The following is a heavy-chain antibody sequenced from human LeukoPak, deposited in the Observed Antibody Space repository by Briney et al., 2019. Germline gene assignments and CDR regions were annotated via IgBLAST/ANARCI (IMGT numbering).Heavy chain of an antibody. CDR3: ARDHYGYNSLDL. J-gene: IGHJ5*02. CDR1: GFTFSKYW. CDR2: VKSDGTYT. Sequence: LSGGSLRLSCAASGFTFSKYWVHWVRQPPGKGLMYVSRVKSDGTYTSYADSVKGRFTISRDNARNTLYLQMSSLRDEDTAVYYCARDHYGYNSLDLWGQGTLVTVSS. V-gene: IGHV3-74*01. D-gene: IGHD5-24*01.